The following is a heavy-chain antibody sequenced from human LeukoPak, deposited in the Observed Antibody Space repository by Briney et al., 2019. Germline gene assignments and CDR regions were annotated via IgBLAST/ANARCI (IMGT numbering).Heavy chain of an antibody. Sequence: SETLSLTCAVYGGSFSGYYWTWIRQTPEKGLEWIGEMNPSGSTSYNPSLKSRVTISVDTSKNQFSLKLSSVTAEDTAVYYCAKGGRLRYFDDRVGYYGMDVWGQGTTVTVSS. J-gene: IGHJ6*02. CDR1: GGSFSGYY. D-gene: IGHD3-9*01. CDR2: MNPSGST. CDR3: AKGGRLRYFDDRVGYYGMDV. V-gene: IGHV4-34*01.